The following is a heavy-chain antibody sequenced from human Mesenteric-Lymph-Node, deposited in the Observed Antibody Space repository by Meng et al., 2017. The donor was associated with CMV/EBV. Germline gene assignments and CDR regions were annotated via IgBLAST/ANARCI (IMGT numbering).Heavy chain of an antibody. D-gene: IGHD1-26*01. J-gene: IGHJ5*02. Sequence: SETLSLTCTVSGGSISSYYWSWIRQPPGKGLEWIGYIYYSGSTNYNPSLKSRVTISVDTSKNQFSLKLSSVTAAGTAVYYCARQIVGATGWFDPWGQGTLVTVSS. V-gene: IGHV4-59*08. CDR2: IYYSGST. CDR1: GGSISSYY. CDR3: ARQIVGATGWFDP.